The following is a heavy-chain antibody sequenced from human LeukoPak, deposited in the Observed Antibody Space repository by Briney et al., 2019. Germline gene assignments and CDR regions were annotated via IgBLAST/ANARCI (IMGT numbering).Heavy chain of an antibody. V-gene: IGHV3-74*01. D-gene: IGHD6-19*01. CDR3: AILAVAGEAFDI. CDR1: GFTFSSYW. CDR2: INSDGSST. J-gene: IGHJ3*02. Sequence: PGGSLRLSCAASGFTFSSYWMHCVRQAPGKGLVWVSRINSDGSSTSYADSVKGRFTISRDNAKNTLYLQMNSLRAEDTAVYYCAILAVAGEAFDIWGQGTMVTASS.